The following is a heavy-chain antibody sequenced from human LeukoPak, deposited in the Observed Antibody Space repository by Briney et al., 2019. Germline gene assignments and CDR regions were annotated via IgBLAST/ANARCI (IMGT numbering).Heavy chain of an antibody. CDR2: ISSSGSTI. CDR1: GFTFSSYE. CDR3: AKGVRYSSGWYYFDY. Sequence: GGSLRLSCAASGFTFSSYEMNWVRQAPGKGLEWVSYISSSGSTIYYADSVKGRFTISRDNSKNTLYLQMNSLRAEDTAVYYCAKGVRYSSGWYYFDYWGQGTLVTVSS. D-gene: IGHD6-19*01. V-gene: IGHV3-48*03. J-gene: IGHJ4*02.